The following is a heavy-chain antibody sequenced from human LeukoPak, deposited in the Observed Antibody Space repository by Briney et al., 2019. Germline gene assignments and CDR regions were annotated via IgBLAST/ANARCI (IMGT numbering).Heavy chain of an antibody. J-gene: IGHJ4*02. CDR1: GFTFSSYA. Sequence: GGSLRLSCTSSGFTFSSYAMSWVRQAPGKGLEWVSGIGGSGDSTFYADSVKGRFTISRDNSKNTLYLQMNSLSAEDTAVYFCAKDLSSDWYPYYFDYWGQGTLATVSS. V-gene: IGHV3-23*01. CDR3: AKDLSSDWYPYYFDY. CDR2: IGGSGDST. D-gene: IGHD6-19*01.